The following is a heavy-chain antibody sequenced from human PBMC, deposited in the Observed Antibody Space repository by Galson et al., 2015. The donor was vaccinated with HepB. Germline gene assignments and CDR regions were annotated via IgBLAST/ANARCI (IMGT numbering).Heavy chain of an antibody. V-gene: IGHV3-30*19. CDR3: ARGGSGSYYGWGLNAFDI. CDR1: GFTFSGYG. J-gene: IGHJ3*02. D-gene: IGHD1-26*01. Sequence: SLRLSCAASGFTFSGYGMHWVRQAPGKGLEWVAVISYDGSNKYYADSVEGRFTISRDNSKNTLYLQMNSLRAEDTAVYYCARGGSGSYYGWGLNAFDIWGQGTMVTVS. CDR2: ISYDGSNK.